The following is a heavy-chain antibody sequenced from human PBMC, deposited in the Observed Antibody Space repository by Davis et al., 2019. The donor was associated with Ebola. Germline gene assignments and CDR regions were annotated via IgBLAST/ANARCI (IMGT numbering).Heavy chain of an antibody. CDR2: IRSKANSYAT. V-gene: IGHV3-73*01. J-gene: IGHJ4*02. D-gene: IGHD3-16*02. CDR1: GFTFSNAW. CDR3: TLSSQLVDY. Sequence: GESLKISCAASGFTFSNAWMSWVRQAPGKGLEWVGRIRSKANSYATAYAASVKGRFTISRDDSKNTAYLQMNSLKTEDTAVYYCTLSSQLVDYWGQGTLVTVSS.